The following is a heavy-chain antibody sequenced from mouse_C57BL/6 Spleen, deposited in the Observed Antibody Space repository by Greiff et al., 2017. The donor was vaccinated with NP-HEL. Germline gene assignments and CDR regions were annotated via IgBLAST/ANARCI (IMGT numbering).Heavy chain of an antibody. J-gene: IGHJ1*03. CDR1: GFNIKDYY. D-gene: IGHD1-1*01. Sequence: EVQLQQSGAELVKPGASVKLSCTASGFNIKDYYMHWVKQRTEQGLEWIGRIDPEDGETKYAPNFQGKATITADTSSNTAYLQLSSLKSEDTAVYYCATEGTTRYFDDWGKGTTVTVSS. CDR3: ATEGTTRYFDD. CDR2: IDPEDGET. V-gene: IGHV14-2*01.